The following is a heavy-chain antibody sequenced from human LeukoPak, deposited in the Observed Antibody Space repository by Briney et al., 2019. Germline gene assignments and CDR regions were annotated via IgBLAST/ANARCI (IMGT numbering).Heavy chain of an antibody. CDR2: IRYDGSNK. V-gene: IGHV3-30*02. D-gene: IGHD3-10*01. CDR3: AKDALLWFGGSNWFDP. CDR1: GFTFSSYG. J-gene: IGHJ5*02. Sequence: GGSLRLSCAASGFTFSSYGMHWVRQAPGKGLEWVAFIRYDGSNKYYADSVKGRFTISRDNSKNTLYLQMNSLRAEDTAVYYCAKDALLWFGGSNWFDPWGQGTLVTVSS.